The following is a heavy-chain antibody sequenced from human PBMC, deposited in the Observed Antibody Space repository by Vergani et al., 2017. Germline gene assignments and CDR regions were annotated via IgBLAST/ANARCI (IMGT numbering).Heavy chain of an antibody. D-gene: IGHD4-17*01. CDR1: GFRFNTYG. CDR3: AKDGRENRDYGYFDY. V-gene: IGHV3-30*02. J-gene: IGHJ4*02. CDR2: IGYDGRIK. Sequence: QVQLVETGGGVVQPGGSLRLYCATSGFRFNTYGAHWVRQAPGKGLEWVAFIGYDGRIKYNVDSVKGRFTISRDTYKKTLSLQMRSLRADDTAVYYCAKDGRENRDYGYFDYWGQGTLVTVSS.